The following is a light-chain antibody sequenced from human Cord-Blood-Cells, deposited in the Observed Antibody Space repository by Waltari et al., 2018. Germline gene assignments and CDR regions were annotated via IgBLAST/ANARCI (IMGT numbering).Light chain of an antibody. J-gene: IGLJ3*02. Sequence: QSVLTQPPSVSGAPGQRVTISCTGCSSNIGAGHDVHWYQQLPGTAPKLLIYGNSNRPSGVPDRFSGSKSGTSASLAITGLQAEDEADYYCQSYDSSLSGWVFGGGTKLTVL. V-gene: IGLV1-40*01. CDR1: SSNIGAGHD. CDR3: QSYDSSLSGWV. CDR2: GNS.